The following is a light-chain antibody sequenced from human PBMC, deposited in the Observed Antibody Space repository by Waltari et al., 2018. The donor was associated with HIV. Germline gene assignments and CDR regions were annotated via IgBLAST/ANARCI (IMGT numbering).Light chain of an antibody. Sequence: EIVLTQSPGTLSLSPGERATLSCRASQSVTSSYLAWYQQKPGQAPRLLIYGASSRATGIPDRFSGSGSGTDFTLTISRLETEDFAVYYCQQYGNSLTFGGGSKVEI. V-gene: IGKV3-20*01. J-gene: IGKJ4*01. CDR3: QQYGNSLT. CDR1: QSVTSSY. CDR2: GAS.